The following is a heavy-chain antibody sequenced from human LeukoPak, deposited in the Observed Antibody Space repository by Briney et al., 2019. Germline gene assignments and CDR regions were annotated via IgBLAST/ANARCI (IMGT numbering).Heavy chain of an antibody. Sequence: GGPLRLSCAASGFTFSNAWMSWVRQAPGKGLEWVGRIKSKTDGGTTDYAAPVKGRFTISRDDSKNTPYLQMNSLRAEDTAVYYCARDSSVSGVVPAATVDYWGQGTLVTVSS. CDR2: IKSKTDGGTT. D-gene: IGHD2-2*01. V-gene: IGHV3-15*01. CDR3: ARDSSVSGVVPAATVDY. CDR1: GFTFSNAW. J-gene: IGHJ4*02.